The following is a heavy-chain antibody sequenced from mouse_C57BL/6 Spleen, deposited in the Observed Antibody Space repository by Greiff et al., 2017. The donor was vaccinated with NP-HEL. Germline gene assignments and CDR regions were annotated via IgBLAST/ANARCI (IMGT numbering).Heavy chain of an antibody. CDR1: GFTFSDYY. D-gene: IGHD2-5*01. CDR2: INYDGSST. J-gene: IGHJ4*01. Sequence: EVMLVESEGGLVQPGSSMKLSCTASGFTFSDYYMAWVRQVPEKGLEWVANINYDGSSTYYLDSLKGRFIISRDNAKNILYLQMSSLKSEDTATYYCSRDSNWGYAMDYWGQGTSVTVSS. V-gene: IGHV5-16*01. CDR3: SRDSNWGYAMDY.